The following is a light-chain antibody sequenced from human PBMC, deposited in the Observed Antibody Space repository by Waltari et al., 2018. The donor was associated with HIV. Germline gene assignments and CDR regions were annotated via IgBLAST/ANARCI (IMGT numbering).Light chain of an antibody. Sequence: QSALTQPASVSGSPGQSITISCTGTSSDVGGYNYVSWSQHHPGKAPHLLIYEVSNRPSGVSNRFSGSKSGNTASLIISGLQAEDEADYYCSSYTSSSTLAVFGGGTKLTVL. CDR3: SSYTSSSTLAV. V-gene: IGLV2-14*01. J-gene: IGLJ2*01. CDR2: EVS. CDR1: SSDVGGYNY.